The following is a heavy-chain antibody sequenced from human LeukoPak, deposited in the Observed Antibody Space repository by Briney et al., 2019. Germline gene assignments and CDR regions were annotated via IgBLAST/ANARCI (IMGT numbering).Heavy chain of an antibody. D-gene: IGHD6-19*01. V-gene: IGHV4-39*07. CDR3: ARRAPFIAVAGSNYYYGMDV. CDR2: IYYSGST. Sequence: PSETLSLTCTVSGGSIISTSYYWGWIRQPPGKGLEWIGSIYYSGSTHYNPSLKGRVTISVDTSKNQFSLKLSSVTAADTAVYYCARRAPFIAVAGSNYYYGMDVWGQGTTVTVSS. CDR1: GGSIISTSYY. J-gene: IGHJ6*02.